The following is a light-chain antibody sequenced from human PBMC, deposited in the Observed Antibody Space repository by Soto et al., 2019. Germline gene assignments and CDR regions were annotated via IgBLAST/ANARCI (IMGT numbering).Light chain of an antibody. J-gene: IGKJ5*01. CDR2: DAS. CDR3: QHRGNWPPIT. Sequence: ETVLTQSPATLSLSPGERATLSCRASQSVSRFLAWYQQKPGQAPRLLIYDASNRATGIPARFSGSGSGTDFTLTISSLELEDFAVYYCQHRGNWPPITSVQGTRLAIK. V-gene: IGKV3-11*01. CDR1: QSVSRF.